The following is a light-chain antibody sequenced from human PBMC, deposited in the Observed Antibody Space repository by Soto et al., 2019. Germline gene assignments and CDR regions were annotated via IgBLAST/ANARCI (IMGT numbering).Light chain of an antibody. V-gene: IGKV3-15*01. J-gene: IGKJ1*01. CDR1: QSISNN. CDR3: QQYNKGTPWT. CDR2: SAF. Sequence: IVRPQSPATLSLSQGERATLSCRASQSISNNLAWYQQKPGQATRLVIYSAFTRATGIPARFSGSGSGTELTLTISSLQSEDFAVYYCQQYNKGTPWTFGQGTKVDIK.